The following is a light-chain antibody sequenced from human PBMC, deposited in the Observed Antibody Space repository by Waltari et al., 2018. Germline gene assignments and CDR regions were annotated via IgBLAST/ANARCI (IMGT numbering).Light chain of an antibody. CDR1: QTINKY. J-gene: IGKJ2*01. Sequence: DIQMTQSPSSLSASVGDRVTITCRASQTINKYLNWYQQKPGKAPKVLISVVSYLHTGVPSRFSGSGSGTDFTLTISSLQPEDFATYYCQQSDSTLMYTFGQGTKLEIK. V-gene: IGKV1-39*01. CDR2: VVS. CDR3: QQSDSTLMYT.